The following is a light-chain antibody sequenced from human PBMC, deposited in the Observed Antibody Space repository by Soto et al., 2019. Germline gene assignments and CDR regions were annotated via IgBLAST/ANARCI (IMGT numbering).Light chain of an antibody. CDR2: EVS. V-gene: IGLV2-14*01. CDR3: ISYTCDNRNHV. CDR1: SSDVGAYTS. J-gene: IGLJ1*01. Sequence: QSALTQPASASGSPGQSITIYCTGTSSDVGAYTSVSWYQQHPGKAPKLMIYEVSNRPSGVSNRFSGSKSANTASLTISGLQADDVAHYYCISYTCDNRNHVFGTGTKLTVL.